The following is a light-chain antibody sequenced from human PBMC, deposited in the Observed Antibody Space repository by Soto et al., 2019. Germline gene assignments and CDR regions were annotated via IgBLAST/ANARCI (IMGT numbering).Light chain of an antibody. Sequence: QSVLTQPASVSGSPGQSITISRTGTSSDGGGYNYVSWYQQHPGKAPKPMIYDVSNRPSGVSNRFSGSKSGNTASLTISGLQAEDEADYYCGSYTSSSTLYVFGTGTKVTVL. J-gene: IGLJ1*01. CDR3: GSYTSSSTLYV. V-gene: IGLV2-14*01. CDR2: DVS. CDR1: SSDGGGYNY.